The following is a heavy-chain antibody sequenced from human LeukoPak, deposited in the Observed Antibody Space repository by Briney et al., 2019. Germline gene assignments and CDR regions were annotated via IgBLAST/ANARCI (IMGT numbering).Heavy chain of an antibody. Sequence: PGGSLRLSCAGSGFTFGGYGMHWFRQTPGKGLEWVAVIAYDGSRAFYADSVKGRFTISRDNSKNTMSVQMNSLRAEDTAVYYCARDGYGSGTDNWFDPWGQGTLVTVSS. V-gene: IGHV3-30*02. D-gene: IGHD3-10*01. CDR1: GFTFGGYG. CDR2: IAYDGSRA. CDR3: ARDGYGSGTDNWFDP. J-gene: IGHJ5*02.